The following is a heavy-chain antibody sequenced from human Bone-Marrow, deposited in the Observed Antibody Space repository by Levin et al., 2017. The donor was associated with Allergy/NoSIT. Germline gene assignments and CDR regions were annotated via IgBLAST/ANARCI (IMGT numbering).Heavy chain of an antibody. CDR2: TYYRSKWYN. Sequence: SQTLSLTCAISGDRVSSNSAAWNWIRQSPSRGLEWLGRTYYRSKWYNDYAVSVKSRITINPDTSKNQFSLQLNSVTPEDTAVYYCARDSRVYCSGGSCYYYYYYYMDVWGKGTTVTVSS. V-gene: IGHV6-1*01. J-gene: IGHJ6*03. CDR3: ARDSRVYCSGGSCYYYYYYYMDV. CDR1: GDRVSSNSAA. D-gene: IGHD2-15*01.